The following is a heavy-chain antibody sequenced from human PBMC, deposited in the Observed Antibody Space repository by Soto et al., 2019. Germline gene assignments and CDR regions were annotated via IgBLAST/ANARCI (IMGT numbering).Heavy chain of an antibody. CDR3: ARGWLSGYFGMDV. D-gene: IGHD3-22*01. CDR1: GFTVSSNY. J-gene: IGHJ6*01. Sequence: GGSLRLSCAASGFTVSSNYMSWVRQAPGKGLEWVSVIHSGGSTYYADSVKGRFTISRDNSKNTLYLQMNSLRAEDTAVYYCARGWLSGYFGMDVWGQRITIIVPS. V-gene: IGHV3-53*01. CDR2: IHSGGST.